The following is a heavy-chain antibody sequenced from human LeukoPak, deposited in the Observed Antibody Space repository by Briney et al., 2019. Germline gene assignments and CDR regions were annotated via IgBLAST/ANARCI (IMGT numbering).Heavy chain of an antibody. CDR1: GFTFSSYA. J-gene: IGHJ3*02. CDR2: ISGSGGST. D-gene: IGHD1-26*01. V-gene: IGHV3-23*01. Sequence: GGSLRLSCAASGFTFSSYAMSWVRQAPGKGLEWVSAISGSGGSTYYADSVKGRFTISRDNSKNTLYLQMNSLRAEDTAVYYCATDQVGSTYYFNAFDNWGQGTVVTVSS. CDR3: ATDQVGSTYYFNAFDN.